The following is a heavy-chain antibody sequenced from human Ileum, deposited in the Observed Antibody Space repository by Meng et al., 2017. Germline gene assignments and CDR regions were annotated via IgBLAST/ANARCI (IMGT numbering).Heavy chain of an antibody. CDR3: ARVLGAAAGTFDY. D-gene: IGHD6-13*01. V-gene: IGHV3-30*04. CDR2: ISYDGSNK. CDR1: GFTFSSYA. J-gene: IGHJ4*02. Sequence: GGSLRLSCAASGFTFSSYAMHWVRQAPGKGLEWVAVISYDGSNKYYADSVKGRFTISRDNSKNTLYLQMNSLRAEDTAVYYCARVLGAAAGTFDYWGQGTLVTVSS.